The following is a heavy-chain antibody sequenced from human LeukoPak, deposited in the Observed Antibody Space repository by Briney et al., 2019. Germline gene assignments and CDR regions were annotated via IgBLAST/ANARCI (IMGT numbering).Heavy chain of an antibody. J-gene: IGHJ5*02. CDR1: GFTFSTYS. V-gene: IGHV3-48*01. Sequence: GGSLRLSCGASGFTFSTYSMNWVRQAPGKGLEWVSYISSDSGTIYYADSVKGRFTISRDNAKKSLYLQMNSLRAEDTAVYYCARAAQPGFDPWGQGTLVTVSS. CDR3: ARAAQPGFDP. CDR2: ISSDSGTI. D-gene: IGHD1-14*01.